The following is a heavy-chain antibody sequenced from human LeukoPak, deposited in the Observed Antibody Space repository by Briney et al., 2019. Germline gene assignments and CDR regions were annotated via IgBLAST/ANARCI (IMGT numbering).Heavy chain of an antibody. CDR3: AKASRELLRASFDY. V-gene: IGHV3-9*01. CDR2: ISWNSGSI. CDR1: GFTFDDYA. J-gene: IGHJ4*02. Sequence: GRSLRLSCAASGFTFDDYAMHWVRQAPGKGLEWVSGISWNSGSIGYADSVKGRFTISRDNAKNSLYLQMNSLRAEDTALYYCAKASRELLRASFDYWGQGTLVTVSS. D-gene: IGHD1-26*01.